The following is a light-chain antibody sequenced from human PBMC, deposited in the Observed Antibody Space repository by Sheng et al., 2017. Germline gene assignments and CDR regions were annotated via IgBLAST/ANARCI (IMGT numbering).Light chain of an antibody. V-gene: IGLV2-14*03. CDR2: DVS. CDR3: SSYTSSSTRVV. CDR1: SSDVGGYNY. Sequence: QSALTQPASVSGSPGQSITISCTGTSSDVGGYNYVSWYQQHPGKAPKFMIYDVSNRPSGVSNRFSGSKSGNTASLTISGLQAEDEADYYCSSYTSSSTRVVFGGGTKLTVL. J-gene: IGLJ2*01.